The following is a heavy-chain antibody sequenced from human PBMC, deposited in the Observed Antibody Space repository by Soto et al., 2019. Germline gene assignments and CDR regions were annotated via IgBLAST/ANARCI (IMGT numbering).Heavy chain of an antibody. CDR2: ISSTGSYT. CDR1: GFTVSSYS. Sequence: GESLKISCAASGFTVSSYSITWFRRAPGTGLEWISYISSTGSYTNYADSVKGRFTISRDNAKNSLYLQMDNLRDEDTAVYYCARDPSIRSPPDYWGRGTLVTVSS. V-gene: IGHV3-21*05. J-gene: IGHJ4*02. CDR3: ARDPSIRSPPDY. D-gene: IGHD3-3*02.